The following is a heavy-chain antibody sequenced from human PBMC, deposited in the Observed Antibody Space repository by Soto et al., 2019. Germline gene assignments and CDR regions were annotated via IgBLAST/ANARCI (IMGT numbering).Heavy chain of an antibody. D-gene: IGHD4-17*01. J-gene: IGHJ3*02. CDR3: AIDHGGTDAFAI. CDR1: TYTFTSYP. CDR2: INAGNGNT. Sequence: SGKVCWKSSTYTFTSYPMHWVRQAPEQSRKWMGWINAGNGNTKYSQKCQGRVTITRDTSASKAYMELSSLRSEDTGVYYCAIDHGGTDAFAIWGQGTMVTVSS. V-gene: IGHV1-3*01.